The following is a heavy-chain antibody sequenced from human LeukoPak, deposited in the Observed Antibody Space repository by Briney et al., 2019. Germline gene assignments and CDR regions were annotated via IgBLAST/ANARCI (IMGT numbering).Heavy chain of an antibody. V-gene: IGHV1-18*01. Sequence: ASVKVSCKASGYTFTSYGISWVCQAPGQGLEWMGWISAYNGNTNYAQKLQGRVTMTTDTSTSTAYMELRSLRSDDTAVYYCARNYYDSSGYYGLPKNFDYWGQGTLVTVSS. J-gene: IGHJ4*02. CDR2: ISAYNGNT. CDR1: GYTFTSYG. CDR3: ARNYYDSSGYYGLPKNFDY. D-gene: IGHD3-22*01.